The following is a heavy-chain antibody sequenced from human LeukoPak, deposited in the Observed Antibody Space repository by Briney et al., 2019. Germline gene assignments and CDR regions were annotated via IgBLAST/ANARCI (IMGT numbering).Heavy chain of an antibody. CDR2: IERDGSKK. D-gene: IGHD6-13*01. Sequence: GGSLRLSCAASGFTFSSFWLTWVRQAPGKGLEWVANIERDGSKKTYVDSVKRRFTISRDNAKNSLYLQMSSLRAEDTAVYYCATAPAAADSFWGQGTLVAVSA. V-gene: IGHV3-7*01. J-gene: IGHJ4*02. CDR1: GFTFSSFW. CDR3: ATAPAAADSF.